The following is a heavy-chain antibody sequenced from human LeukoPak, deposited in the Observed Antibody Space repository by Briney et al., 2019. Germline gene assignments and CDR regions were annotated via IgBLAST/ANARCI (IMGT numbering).Heavy chain of an antibody. CDR1: GLTVTNTY. CDR2: ISSGSAYV. V-gene: IGHV3-21*01. CDR3: TRGPTRIGVAGTWPLDY. D-gene: IGHD6-19*01. J-gene: IGHJ4*02. Sequence: GGSLRLSCAASGLTVTNTYMSWVRQAPGKGPEWVSSISSGSAYVYYADSLKGRFTISRDNAKNSLYLQMNSLRAEDTAVYYCTRGPTRIGVAGTWPLDYWGQGTLVTVSS.